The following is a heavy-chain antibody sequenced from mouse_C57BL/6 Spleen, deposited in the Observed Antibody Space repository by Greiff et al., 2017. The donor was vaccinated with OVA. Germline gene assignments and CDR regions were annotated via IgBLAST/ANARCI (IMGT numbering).Heavy chain of an antibody. Sequence: QVQLQQPGAELVRPGSSVKLSCKASGYTFTSYWMHWVKQRPIQGLDWIGNIDPSDSETHYNQKFKDKATLTVDKYSSTAYMQLSSLAADYSAVYSSARGGTYYSNYEAYWGQGTLVTVSA. J-gene: IGHJ3*01. CDR1: GYTFTSYW. CDR2: IDPSDSET. CDR3: ARGGTYYSNYEAY. D-gene: IGHD2-5*01. V-gene: IGHV1-52*01.